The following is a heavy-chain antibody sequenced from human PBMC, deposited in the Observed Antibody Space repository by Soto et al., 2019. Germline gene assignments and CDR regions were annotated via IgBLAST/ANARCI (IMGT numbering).Heavy chain of an antibody. V-gene: IGHV5-10-1*01. J-gene: IGHJ4*02. D-gene: IGHD6-13*01. CDR2: IDPSDSYT. CDR1: GYSFTSYW. Sequence: GESLKISCKGSGYSFTSYWISWVRQMPGKGLEWMGRIDPSDSYTNYSPSFQGHVTISADKSISTAYLQWSSLKASDTAMYYCARFKTGSSSYFDYWGQGTLVTVSS. CDR3: ARFKTGSSSYFDY.